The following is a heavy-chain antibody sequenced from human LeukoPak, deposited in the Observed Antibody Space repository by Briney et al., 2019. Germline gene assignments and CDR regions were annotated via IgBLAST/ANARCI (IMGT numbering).Heavy chain of an antibody. V-gene: IGHV1-18*04. Sequence: ASVKVSCKTSGYTFTGYYMHWVRQAPGQGLEWMGWISAYNGNTNYAQKLQGRVTMTTDTSTSTACMELRSLRSDDTAVYYCARVEWLVLSGDYWGQGTLVTVSS. CDR2: ISAYNGNT. J-gene: IGHJ4*02. CDR3: ARVEWLVLSGDY. CDR1: GYTFTGYY. D-gene: IGHD6-19*01.